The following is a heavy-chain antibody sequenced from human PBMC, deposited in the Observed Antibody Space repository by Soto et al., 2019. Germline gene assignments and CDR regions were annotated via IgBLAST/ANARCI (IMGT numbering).Heavy chain of an antibody. D-gene: IGHD2-15*01. CDR2: ISAYNGNT. CDR3: ARDHRGGTDAFDI. CDR1: GYTFTSFG. J-gene: IGHJ3*02. V-gene: IGHV1-18*01. Sequence: QLQPVQSGAEVKKPGASVKVSCKASGYTFTSFGISWVRQAPGQGLEWMGWISAYNGNTNYAENLQGRVTMTTDTSTSTAYMELRSLRSDDTAVYYCARDHRGGTDAFDIWGQGTMVTVSS.